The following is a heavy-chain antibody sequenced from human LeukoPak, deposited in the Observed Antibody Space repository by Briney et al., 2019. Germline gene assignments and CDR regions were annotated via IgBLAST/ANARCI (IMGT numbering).Heavy chain of an antibody. CDR2: IYYSGST. D-gene: IGHD4-23*01. CDR3: AMTYGGNSNYYYYMDV. CDR1: GGSISSSSYY. J-gene: IGHJ6*03. Sequence: SETLSLTCTVSGGSISSSSYYWGWIRQPPGKGLEWIGSIYYSGSTYYNPSLKSRVTISVDTSKNQFSLKLSSVTAADTAVYYCAMTYGGNSNYYYYMDVWGKGTTVTVSS. V-gene: IGHV4-39*01.